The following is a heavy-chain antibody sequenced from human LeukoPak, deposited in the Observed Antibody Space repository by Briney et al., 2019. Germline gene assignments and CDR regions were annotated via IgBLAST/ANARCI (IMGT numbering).Heavy chain of an antibody. V-gene: IGHV4-30-2*01. J-gene: IGHJ6*03. D-gene: IGHD5-12*01. CDR3: ARSEADSGYDQYYYYYYMDV. Sequence: PSQTLSLTCTVSGGSISSSGYYWSWIRQPPGKGLEWIGYIYHSGSTYYNPSLKSRVTISVDRSKNQFSLKLSSVTAADTAVYYCARSEADSGYDQYYYYYYMDVWGKGTTVTVSS. CDR2: IYHSGST. CDR1: GGSISSSGYY.